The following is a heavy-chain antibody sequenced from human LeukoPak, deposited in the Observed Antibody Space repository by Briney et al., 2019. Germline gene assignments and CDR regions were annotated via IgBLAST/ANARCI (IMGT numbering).Heavy chain of an antibody. J-gene: IGHJ4*02. D-gene: IGHD6-19*01. Sequence: ASVKVSCKASGYTFTGYYMHWVRQAPGQGLEWMGWINPNSGGKNYAQKLQGRVTMTRDTSISTAYMELSRLRSDDTAVYYCARGIAVAGMSDVSQNDYWGQGTLVTVSS. V-gene: IGHV1-2*02. CDR1: GYTFTGYY. CDR2: INPNSGGK. CDR3: ARGIAVAGMSDVSQNDY.